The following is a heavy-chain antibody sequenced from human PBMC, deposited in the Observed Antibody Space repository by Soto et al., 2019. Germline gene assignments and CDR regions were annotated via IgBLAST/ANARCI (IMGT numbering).Heavy chain of an antibody. V-gene: IGHV1-46*01. J-gene: IGHJ4*02. Sequence: QVQRVQSGAEVMKPGASVKVSCRTSGHTLINYYGHWERQAPGQGLNWLGKIEPSGNDTSYAERFQGRITLTSDTSTKTVYVELSSLRSEDTAIYYCAINYYDSSGYLYWGQGTLVTVSS. D-gene: IGHD3-22*01. CDR1: GHTLINYY. CDR2: IEPSGNDT. CDR3: AINYYDSSGYLY.